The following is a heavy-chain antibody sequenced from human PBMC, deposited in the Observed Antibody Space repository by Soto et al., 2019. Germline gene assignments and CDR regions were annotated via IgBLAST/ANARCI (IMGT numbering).Heavy chain of an antibody. CDR2: ISYDGSNK. V-gene: IGHV3-30-3*01. CDR3: ARTYYYDSSGYYLYYYYGMDV. J-gene: IGHJ6*01. CDR1: GFTFSSYA. Sequence: QVQLVESGGGVVQPGRSLRLSCAASGFTFSSYAMHWVRQAPGKGLEWVAVISYDGSNKYYADSVKGRFTISRDNSKNTLYLQMNSLRAEDTAVYYCARTYYYDSSGYYLYYYYGMDVW. D-gene: IGHD3-22*01.